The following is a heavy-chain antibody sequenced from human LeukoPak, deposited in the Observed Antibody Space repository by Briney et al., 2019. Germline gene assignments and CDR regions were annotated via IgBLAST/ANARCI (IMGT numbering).Heavy chain of an antibody. D-gene: IGHD6-13*01. CDR2: IYYSGTT. CDR3: ARRSSSWKNWSDP. V-gene: IGHV4-59*01. J-gene: IGHJ5*02. CDR1: GGSIDSNS. Sequence: SETLSLTCTVSGGSIDSNSWTWIRQPPGKGLEWIGYIYYSGTTNYNPSLKSRVTMSVDMSKNQFSLKLSFVTAADTAVYYCARRSSSWKNWSDPWGQGTLVTVSS.